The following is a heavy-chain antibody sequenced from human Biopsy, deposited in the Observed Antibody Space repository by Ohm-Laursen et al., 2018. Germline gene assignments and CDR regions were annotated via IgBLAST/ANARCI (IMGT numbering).Heavy chain of an antibody. CDR2: INGSGGST. V-gene: IGHV3-23*01. D-gene: IGHD3-3*01. J-gene: IGHJ5*02. CDR3: ARDLYDFCGGCPFDP. CDR1: GFIFSSHA. Sequence: SLRLSCTASGFIFSSHALSWVRQAPGKGPECVSAINGSGGSTYYADPVKGQFTISRDNSRNTLYLQMNSLRADDTAMYYRARDLYDFCGGCPFDPWGQGTLVTVSP.